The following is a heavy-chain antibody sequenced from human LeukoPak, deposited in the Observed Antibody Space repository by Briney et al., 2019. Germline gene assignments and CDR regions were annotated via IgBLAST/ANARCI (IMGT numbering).Heavy chain of an antibody. CDR1: GYTFTGYY. CDR3: AISYDSSGYPSPFDY. D-gene: IGHD3-22*01. Sequence: SVKVSCKASGYTFTGYYMHWVRQAPGQGLEWMGWINPNSGGTNYAQKFQGRVTMTRDTSISTAYMELSRLRSDDTAVYYCAISYDSSGYPSPFDYWGQGTLVTVSS. V-gene: IGHV1-2*02. CDR2: INPNSGGT. J-gene: IGHJ4*02.